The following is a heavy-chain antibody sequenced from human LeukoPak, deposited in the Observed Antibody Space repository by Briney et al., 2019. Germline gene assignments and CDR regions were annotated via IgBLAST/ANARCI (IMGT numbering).Heavy chain of an antibody. CDR1: GFTFSTYV. CDR2: ISGSTINT. V-gene: IGHV3-23*01. J-gene: IGHJ5*02. D-gene: IGHD3-9*01. Sequence: GGSLRLSCAASGFTFSTYVMTWVRQAPGKGLEWVSSISGSTINTYYADSVKGRFTISRVNSKNTLYLQMNSLRAEDTAVYYCAKNPTGYPNWFDLWGQGTLVTVSS. CDR3: AKNPTGYPNWFDL.